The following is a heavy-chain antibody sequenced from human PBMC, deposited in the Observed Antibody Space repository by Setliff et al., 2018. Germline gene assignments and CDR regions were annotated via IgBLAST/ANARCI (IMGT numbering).Heavy chain of an antibody. CDR1: GFSFSTYA. Sequence: GGSLRLSCAASGFSFSTYAMHWVRQAPGKGPEWVAVIPNAGSNKYYADSVKGRFTISRDNSKNTLSLQMNGLRTDDTAIYSCAKLSSVPGSRFFDYWGQGALVTVSS. CDR3: AKLSSVPGSRFFDY. CDR2: IPNAGSNK. J-gene: IGHJ4*02. D-gene: IGHD2-2*01. V-gene: IGHV3-30*01.